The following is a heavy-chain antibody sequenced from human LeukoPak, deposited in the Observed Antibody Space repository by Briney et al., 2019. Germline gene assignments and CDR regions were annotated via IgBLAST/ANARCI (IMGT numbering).Heavy chain of an antibody. CDR3: AKGLGDSCYSASDY. V-gene: IGHV3-23*01. CDR2: ISGSGGSI. J-gene: IGHJ4*02. CDR1: GFTFSSYA. Sequence: GGPLRLSCAASGFTFSSYAMSWVRQAPGKGLEWVSVISGSGGSIYYADSVKGRFTISRDNSKNTLYLQMNSLRAGDTAVYYCAKGLGDSCYSASDYWGQGTLVTVSS. D-gene: IGHD2-15*01.